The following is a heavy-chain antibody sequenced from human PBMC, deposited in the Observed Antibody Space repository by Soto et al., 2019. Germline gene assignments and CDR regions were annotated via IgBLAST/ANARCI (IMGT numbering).Heavy chain of an antibody. V-gene: IGHV3-30-3*01. J-gene: IGHJ6*02. CDR1: GFTFSSYA. CDR2: ISYDGSNK. D-gene: IGHD2-2*01. Sequence: PWGSLRLSCAASGFTFSSYAMHWVRQAPGKGLEWVAVISYDGSNKYYADSVKGRFTISRDNSKNTLYLQMNSPRAEDTAVYYCARDHRYCSSTSCYYYYGMDVWGQGTTVTVSS. CDR3: ARDHRYCSSTSCYYYYGMDV.